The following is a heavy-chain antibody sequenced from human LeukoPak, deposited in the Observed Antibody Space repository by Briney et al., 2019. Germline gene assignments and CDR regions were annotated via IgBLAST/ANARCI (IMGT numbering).Heavy chain of an antibody. CDR3: ARVIREWPKPYYFDD. CDR1: GFPFSDYY. V-gene: IGHV3-11*04. Sequence: GGSLRLSCAVSGFPFSDYYMSWIRQAPGKGLEWVSYISSSGSTIYYADSVKGRFTISRDNAKNSLYLQMNSVRAEDTALYYCARVIREWPKPYYFDDWGKGTLVTVSS. D-gene: IGHD3-3*01. J-gene: IGHJ4*02. CDR2: ISSSGSTI.